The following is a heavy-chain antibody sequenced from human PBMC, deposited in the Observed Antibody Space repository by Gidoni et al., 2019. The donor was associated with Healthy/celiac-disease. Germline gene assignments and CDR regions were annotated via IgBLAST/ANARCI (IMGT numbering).Heavy chain of an antibody. CDR3: ARQGGRGWYDY. D-gene: IGHD6-19*01. V-gene: IGHV4-59*08. J-gene: IGHJ4*02. CDR2: SYYSWRT. Sequence: QLQLPDSGPGLVKPSQPLSLLCPVSGASISSHYWSWIRQPPGKGLAWIGYSYYSWRTNYNPSLKSRVNISVDTSKNQLSLKLSSVTAADTAVYYCARQGGRGWYDYWGQGTLVTVSS. CDR1: GASISSHY.